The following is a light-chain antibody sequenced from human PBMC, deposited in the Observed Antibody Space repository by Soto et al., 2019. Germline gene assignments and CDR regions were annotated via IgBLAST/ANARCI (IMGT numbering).Light chain of an antibody. V-gene: IGKV3-15*01. CDR2: GAS. CDR3: QQNNKWPPVT. J-gene: IGKJ4*01. Sequence: EVVMTQSPATVSVSPGEGVTLSCRASQTISNDLAWYQQKPGRAPRLLIYGASTRATGVPARFSGGGPGTEFTLTISSLQSEDFAFYYCQQNNKWPPVTFGGGTKVDIK. CDR1: QTISND.